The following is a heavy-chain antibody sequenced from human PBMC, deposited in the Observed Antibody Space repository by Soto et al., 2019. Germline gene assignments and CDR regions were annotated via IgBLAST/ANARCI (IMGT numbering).Heavy chain of an antibody. CDR1: GFTFSSYG. D-gene: IGHD5-12*01. V-gene: IGHV3-30*03. CDR2: ISYDGTRE. CDR3: ARDRGGYDFPGGVVDC. Sequence: QVQLVESGGGVVQPGRSLRLSCAASGFTFSSYGIHWVRQAPGRGLEWVGVISYDGTREKYTDAVEGRFTISRDNSKKTLFLQMNSLRVEDTAVYYCARDRGGYDFPGGVVDCWGQGTLVTVSS. J-gene: IGHJ4*02.